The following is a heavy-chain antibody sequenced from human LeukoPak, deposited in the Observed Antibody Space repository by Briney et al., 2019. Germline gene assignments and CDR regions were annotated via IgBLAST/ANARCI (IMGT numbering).Heavy chain of an antibody. CDR3: AKVSGSYSGY. D-gene: IGHD1-26*01. Sequence: GGSLRLSCAASGFTFSSYGMHWVRQAPGKGLEWVAVISYDGSNKYYADSVKGRFTISRDNSKNTLYLRMNSLRAEDTAVYYCAKVSGSYSGYWGQGTLVTVSS. V-gene: IGHV3-30*18. CDR1: GFTFSSYG. J-gene: IGHJ4*02. CDR2: ISYDGSNK.